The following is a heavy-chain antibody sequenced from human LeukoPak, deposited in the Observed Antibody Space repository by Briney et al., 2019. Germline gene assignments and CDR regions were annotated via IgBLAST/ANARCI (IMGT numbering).Heavy chain of an antibody. J-gene: IGHJ6*03. D-gene: IGHD1-26*01. CDR2: IYSGGST. Sequence: GGSLRLSCAASGFTVSSNYMSWVRQAPGKGLEWVSVIYSGGSTYYADSVKGRFTISRDNSKNTLYLQMNSLRAEDTAVYYCARDPYSGGYGSYYYYYMDVWGKGTTVTISS. CDR1: GFTVSSNY. CDR3: ARDPYSGGYGSYYYYYMDV. V-gene: IGHV3-53*01.